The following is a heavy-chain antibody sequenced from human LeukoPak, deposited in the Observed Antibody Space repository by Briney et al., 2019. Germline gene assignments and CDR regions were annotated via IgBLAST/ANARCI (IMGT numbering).Heavy chain of an antibody. V-gene: IGHV1-46*01. CDR2: INPSGSST. D-gene: IGHD5-12*01. CDR3: ARALGYSGYDFNYYYMDV. Sequence: ASVKVSCKASGYTFTSHYMHWVRQAPGQGLEWMGLINPSGSSTLYAQKFQGRVTMTTDTSTSTAYMELRSLRSDDTAVYYCARALGYSGYDFNYYYMDVWGKGTTVTVSS. CDR1: GYTFTSHY. J-gene: IGHJ6*03.